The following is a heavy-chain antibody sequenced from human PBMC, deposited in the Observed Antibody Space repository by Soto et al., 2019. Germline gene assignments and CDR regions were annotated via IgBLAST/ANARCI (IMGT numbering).Heavy chain of an antibody. J-gene: IGHJ6*02. D-gene: IGHD3-22*01. Sequence: QVQLVQSGAEVKKPGSSVKVSCKASGGTFSSYTISWVRQAPGQGLEWMGRIIPILGIANYAQKFQGRVTITADNSTSTAYMELSSRRSEDTAVYYCAWSYYDSSFYYYGMDVWGQGTTVTVSS. CDR2: IIPILGIA. CDR1: GGTFSSYT. V-gene: IGHV1-69*02. CDR3: AWSYYDSSFYYYGMDV.